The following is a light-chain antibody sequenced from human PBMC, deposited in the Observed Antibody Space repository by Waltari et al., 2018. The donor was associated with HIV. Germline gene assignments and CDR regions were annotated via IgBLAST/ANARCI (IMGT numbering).Light chain of an antibody. Sequence: IVLTHSPDSAAVCLWGRRTISCNLIHSDLSRSNNENYLAWYQQKPGQPPKLLIYWASTRESGVPDRFSGSGSGTDFTLTITSLQAEDVAVYYCQQYFSTPPVTFGGGTKVEIK. CDR2: WAS. CDR1: HSDLSRSNNENY. CDR3: QQYFSTPPVT. V-gene: IGKV4-1*01. J-gene: IGKJ4*01.